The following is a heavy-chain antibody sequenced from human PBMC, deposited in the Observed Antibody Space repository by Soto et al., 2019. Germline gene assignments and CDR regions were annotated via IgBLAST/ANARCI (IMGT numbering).Heavy chain of an antibody. D-gene: IGHD3-22*01. V-gene: IGHV4-30-4*01. Sequence: SETLSITCTVSGGSISSGDYYWSWIRQPPGKGLEWIGYIYYSGSTYYNPSLKSRVTISVDTSKNQFSLKLSSVTAADTAVYYCARVRVDYYDSSGYCLFDYWGQGTLVTVSS. CDR3: ARVRVDYYDSSGYCLFDY. J-gene: IGHJ4*02. CDR1: GGSISSGDYY. CDR2: IYYSGST.